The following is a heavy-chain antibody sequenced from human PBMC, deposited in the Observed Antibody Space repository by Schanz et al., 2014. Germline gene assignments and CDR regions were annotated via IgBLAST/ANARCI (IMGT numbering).Heavy chain of an antibody. Sequence: VQLVESGGGLVKPGGSLRLSCEASGFTFSRYWMHWVRQAPGKGLEWVSYISTSSTTRYYAASLRGRFTISRDDAKNSVYLQMNSLRDEDTAVYYCARGEFGRLFPTWFDPWGQGTLVTVSS. J-gene: IGHJ5*02. V-gene: IGHV3-48*02. CDR1: GFTFSRYW. CDR3: ARGEFGRLFPTWFDP. CDR2: ISTSSTTR. D-gene: IGHD3-10*01.